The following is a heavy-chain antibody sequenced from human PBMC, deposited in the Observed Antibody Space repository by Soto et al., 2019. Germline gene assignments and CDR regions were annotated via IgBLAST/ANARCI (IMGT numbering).Heavy chain of an antibody. CDR1: GFTFSSYA. CDR2: ISGSGGST. Sequence: EVQLLESGGGLVQPGGSLRLSCAASGFTFSSYAMSWIRQAPGKGLEWVSAISGSGGSTYYADSVKGRFTISRDNSKNTLYLQMNSLRAEDTAVYYCAKVVIRMKSHRTLAYWGQGTLVTVSS. J-gene: IGHJ4*02. D-gene: IGHD3-22*01. V-gene: IGHV3-23*01. CDR3: AKVVIRMKSHRTLAY.